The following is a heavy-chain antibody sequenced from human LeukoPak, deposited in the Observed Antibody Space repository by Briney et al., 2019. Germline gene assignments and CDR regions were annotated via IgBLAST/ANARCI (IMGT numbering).Heavy chain of an antibody. CDR2: FDPEDGET. Sequence: ASVKVSCKVSGYTLTELSMHWVRRAPGKGLEWMGGFDPEDGETIYAQKFQGRVTMTEDTSTDTAYMELSSLRSEDTAVYYCATSRPTTGTTWPHPDAFDIWGQGTMVTVSS. CDR1: GYTLTELS. J-gene: IGHJ3*02. CDR3: ATSRPTTGTTWPHPDAFDI. D-gene: IGHD1-1*01. V-gene: IGHV1-24*01.